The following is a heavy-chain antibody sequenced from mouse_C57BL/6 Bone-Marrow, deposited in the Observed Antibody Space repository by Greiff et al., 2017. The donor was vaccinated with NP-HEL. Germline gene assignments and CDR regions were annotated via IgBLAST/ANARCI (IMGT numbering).Heavy chain of an antibody. J-gene: IGHJ4*01. Sequence: VQLQQSGPVLVKPGASVKMSCKASGYTFTDYYMNWVKQSHGKSLEWIGVINPYNGGTSYNQKFKGKATLTVDKSSSTAYMELNSLTSEDSAVYYCARRWDVYYYAMDYWGQGTSGTVSS. CDR1: GYTFTDYY. V-gene: IGHV1-19*01. CDR3: ARRWDVYYYAMDY. D-gene: IGHD4-1*01. CDR2: INPYNGGT.